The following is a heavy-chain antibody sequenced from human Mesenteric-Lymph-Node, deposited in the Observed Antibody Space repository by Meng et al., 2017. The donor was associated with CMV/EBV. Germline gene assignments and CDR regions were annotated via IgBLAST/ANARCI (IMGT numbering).Heavy chain of an antibody. V-gene: IGHV1-2*02. J-gene: IGHJ4*02. CDR3: ARDWGEFVVVSDY. Sequence: ASVNSCKASGHTFTGYYMHWVRQAPGQGLEWMGWINPNSGGTNYAQKFQGRVTMTRDTSISTAYMELSRLRSDDTAVYYCARDWGEFVVVSDYWGQGSLVTVSS. CDR2: INPNSGGT. CDR1: GHTFTGYY. D-gene: IGHD2-21*01.